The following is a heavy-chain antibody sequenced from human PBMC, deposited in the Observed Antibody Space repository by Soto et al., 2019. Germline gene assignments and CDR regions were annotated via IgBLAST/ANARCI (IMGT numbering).Heavy chain of an antibody. V-gene: IGHV4-39*01. D-gene: IGHD4-17*01. Sequence: QLQLQESGAGLVQPSETLSLTCTVSGGSISSTTYYWGWIRQPPGKGLEWIGSVYYSGNTYYNPYLKSRLTISVDTSKDHFSLKLSSVTAADAAVYYCARHSSMTTVPFQHWGPGTPVAVSS. CDR1: GGSISSTTYY. CDR3: ARHSSMTTVPFQH. CDR2: VYYSGNT. J-gene: IGHJ1*01.